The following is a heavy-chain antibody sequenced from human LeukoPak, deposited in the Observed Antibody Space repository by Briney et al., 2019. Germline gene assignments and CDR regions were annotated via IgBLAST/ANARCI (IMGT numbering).Heavy chain of an antibody. D-gene: IGHD2-2*03. CDR3: ARDDGGYCSSTSCYLGWFDP. V-gene: IGHV3-21*01. CDR2: ITSTSSYI. Sequence: GGSLRLSCAASGFTFSSYAMNWVRQAPGKGLEWVSSITSTSSYIYYADSVKGRFTISRDNAKNSLYLQMNSLRAEDTAVYYCARDDGGYCSSTSCYLGWFDPWGQGTLVTVSS. CDR1: GFTFSSYA. J-gene: IGHJ5*02.